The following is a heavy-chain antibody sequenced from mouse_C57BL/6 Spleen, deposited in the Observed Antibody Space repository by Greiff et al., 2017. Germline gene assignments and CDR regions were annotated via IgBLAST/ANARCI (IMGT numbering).Heavy chain of an antibody. V-gene: IGHV5-4*01. CDR1: GFTFSSYA. Sequence: EVQRVESGGGLVKPGGSLTLSCAASGFTFSSYAMSWVRQTPEKRLEWVATISDGGSYTYYPANVKGRFTMSRDKAKNNLYLQMSDLKSEDTAMYYCAREGVGSGPFDYWGQGTTLTVSS. J-gene: IGHJ2*01. CDR3: AREGVGSGPFDY. CDR2: ISDGGSYT. D-gene: IGHD3-2*02.